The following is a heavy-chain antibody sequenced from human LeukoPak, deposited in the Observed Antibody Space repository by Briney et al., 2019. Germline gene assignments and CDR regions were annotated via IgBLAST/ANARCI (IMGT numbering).Heavy chain of an antibody. CDR2: IKSKTDGGTT. J-gene: IGHJ4*02. V-gene: IGHV3-15*07. D-gene: IGHD6-13*01. CDR1: GFIFNNAW. CDR3: TTKQYSNKTNY. Sequence: GGSLRLSCAASGFIFNNAWLNWVRQAPGKGPEWVGRIKSKTDGGTTDYAAPAKGRLTISRDDSKNTLFLQMNSLKTEDTAVYYCTTKQYSNKTNYWGQGTLVSVSS.